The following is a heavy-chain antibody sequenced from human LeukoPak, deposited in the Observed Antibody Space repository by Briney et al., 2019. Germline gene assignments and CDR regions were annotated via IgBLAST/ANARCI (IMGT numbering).Heavy chain of an antibody. D-gene: IGHD3-10*01. J-gene: IGHJ4*02. CDR1: GYTFTNYD. Sequence: GASVKVSCKASGYTFTNYDINWVRQATGQGLEWMGWMNPKSGNTGYAQKFQGRVSMTRSSSIGTAYMELSSLRFEDTAVYYCARTAGDLDYWGQGTLVTVSS. V-gene: IGHV1-8*01. CDR2: MNPKSGNT. CDR3: ARTAGDLDY.